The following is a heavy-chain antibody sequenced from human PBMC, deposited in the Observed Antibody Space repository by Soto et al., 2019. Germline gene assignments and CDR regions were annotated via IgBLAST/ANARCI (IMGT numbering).Heavy chain of an antibody. CDR3: AAGVSEITIFGVVINPRYVYYYGMDV. CDR2: IVVGSGNT. CDR1: GLTFTSCA. D-gene: IGHD3-3*01. J-gene: IGHJ6*02. V-gene: IGHV1-58*01. Sequence: ASVKVSCKASGLTFTSCAVQWVRQARGQRLEWIGWIVVGSGNTNYAQKFQDRVTITRDMSTSTAYMELSSLRSEDTAVYYCAAGVSEITIFGVVINPRYVYYYGMDVWGQGTTVTVSS.